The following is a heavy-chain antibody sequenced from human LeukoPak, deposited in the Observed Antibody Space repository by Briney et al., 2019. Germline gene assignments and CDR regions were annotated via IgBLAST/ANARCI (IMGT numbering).Heavy chain of an antibody. CDR2: ISANNGDT. D-gene: IGHD4-17*01. CDR1: GYTFTSYG. Sequence: ASVKVSCKASGYTFTSYGISWVRQAPGQGLEWMGWISANNGDTDYAQSLQGRVTLTTDTSTNTAYMELRSLTSDDTAVYYCARDIGVTNFDYWGQGTLVTVPS. V-gene: IGHV1-18*01. CDR3: ARDIGVTNFDY. J-gene: IGHJ4*02.